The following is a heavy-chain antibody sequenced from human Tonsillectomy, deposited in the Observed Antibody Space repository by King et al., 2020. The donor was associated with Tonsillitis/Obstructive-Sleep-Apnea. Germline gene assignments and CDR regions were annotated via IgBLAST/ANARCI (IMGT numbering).Heavy chain of an antibody. Sequence: QLQESGPGLVKPSETLSLTCTVSGGSISSSSYYWGWIRQPPGKGLEWIGSIYYSGSTYYNPSLKSRVSISVDTSQNQFSLKLSSVTAADTAVYYCAGTYSSGWYLYYYGMDVWGQGTTVNVSS. J-gene: IGHJ6*02. D-gene: IGHD6-19*01. CDR3: AGTYSSGWYLYYYGMDV. V-gene: IGHV4-39*01. CDR1: GGSISSSSYY. CDR2: IYYSGST.